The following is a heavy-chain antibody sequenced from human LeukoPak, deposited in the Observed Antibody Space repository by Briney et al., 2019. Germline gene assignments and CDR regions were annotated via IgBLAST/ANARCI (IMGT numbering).Heavy chain of an antibody. CDR2: IGSDGGGI. D-gene: IGHD6-13*01. CDR1: GFTFRIYA. V-gene: IGHV3-23*01. J-gene: IGHJ4*02. Sequence: GGSLRLSCVASGFTFRIYAMTWVRQASGKGLEWISIIGSDGGGIQYADSVAGRFTISRDNSRNTAYLQLNSLRVDDTAIYYCAKGSLIAPPGTHYFDYWGQGAPVTVSS. CDR3: AKGSLIAPPGTHYFDY.